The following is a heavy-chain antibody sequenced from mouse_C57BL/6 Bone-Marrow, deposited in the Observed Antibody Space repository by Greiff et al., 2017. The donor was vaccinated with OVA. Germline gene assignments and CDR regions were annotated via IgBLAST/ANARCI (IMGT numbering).Heavy chain of an antibody. J-gene: IGHJ4*01. CDR3: ARLVPYYYGSSLYYAMDY. Sequence: EVQLQQSGAELVKPGASVKLSCTASGFNIKDYYMHWVKQRTEQGLEWIGRIDPEDGETKYAQKFQGKATITADTSSNTAYLQLSSLTSEDTAVDYCARLVPYYYGSSLYYAMDYWGQGTSVTVSS. D-gene: IGHD1-1*01. CDR2: IDPEDGET. V-gene: IGHV14-2*01. CDR1: GFNIKDYY.